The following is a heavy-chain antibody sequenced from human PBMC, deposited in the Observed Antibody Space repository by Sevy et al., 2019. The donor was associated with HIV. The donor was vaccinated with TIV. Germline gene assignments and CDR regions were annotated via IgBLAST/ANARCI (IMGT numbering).Heavy chain of an antibody. CDR2: IYPGDSDT. Sequence: GESLKISCRGSGYSFNSYWIGWVRQMPGKGLEWMGIIYPGDSDTSYSPSFQGQVTISADKSISTAYLQWSSLKASDTAMYYCASRGPYYYVPGGTHAYDIWGQGTMVTVSS. V-gene: IGHV5-51*01. CDR1: GYSFNSYW. J-gene: IGHJ3*02. CDR3: ASRGPYYYVPGGTHAYDI. D-gene: IGHD3-10*02.